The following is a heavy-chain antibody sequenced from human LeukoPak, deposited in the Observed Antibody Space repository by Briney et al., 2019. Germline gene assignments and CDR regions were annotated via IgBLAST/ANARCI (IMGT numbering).Heavy chain of an antibody. CDR2: VHNSGST. D-gene: IGHD5-18*01. V-gene: IGHV4-39*07. Sequence: SETLSLTCIVSGGSITTSDNYWGWIRQPPGKGLEWIGAVHNSGSTYYNPSLKSRVTMSIDRSTNQFSLKLSSVTAADTAVYYCARSPGYSYGYNDYWGQGTLVTVSS. CDR3: ARSPGYSYGYNDY. J-gene: IGHJ4*02. CDR1: GGSITTSDNY.